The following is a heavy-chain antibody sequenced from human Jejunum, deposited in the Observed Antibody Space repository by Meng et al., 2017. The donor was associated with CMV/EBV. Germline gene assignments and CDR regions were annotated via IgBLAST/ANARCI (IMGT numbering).Heavy chain of an antibody. D-gene: IGHD3-10*01. CDR2: ITTTSRYI. Sequence: FAFSSYNMDWVRQAPGKGLEWVASITTTSRYIYYGDSVKGRFTVSRDNAQNSVYLQMNSLRAEDTAVYYCVRDRFGVITPDVFDIWGQGTRVTVSS. J-gene: IGHJ3*02. V-gene: IGHV3-21*06. CDR1: FAFSSYN. CDR3: VRDRFGVITPDVFDI.